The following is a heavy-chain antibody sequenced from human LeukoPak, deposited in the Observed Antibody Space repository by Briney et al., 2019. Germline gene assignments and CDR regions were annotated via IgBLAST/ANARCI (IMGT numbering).Heavy chain of an antibody. V-gene: IGHV4-59*01. Sequence: SETLSLTCTVSGGSISSYYWSWIRQPPGKGLEWIGFIYYSGSTNYNPSLKSRVTVSVDTSKNQFSLKLRSVTAADTAVYYCGRANYFDYWGQGTLVTVSS. CDR2: IYYSGST. CDR3: GRANYFDY. J-gene: IGHJ4*02. CDR1: GGSISSYY.